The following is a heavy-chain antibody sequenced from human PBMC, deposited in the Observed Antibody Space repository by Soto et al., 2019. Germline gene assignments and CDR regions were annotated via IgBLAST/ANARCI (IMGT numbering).Heavy chain of an antibody. J-gene: IGHJ6*03. CDR2: NYYSGST. V-gene: IGHV4-31*03. CDR3: ARAFKSGIYYYYYMDV. D-gene: IGHD1-20*01. Sequence: QVQLQESGPGLVKPSQTLSLTCTVSGGSISSGGYYWSWIRQHPGKGLEWIGYNYYSGSTYYNQSLKSRITISVYSSKNQFFLKLSSVTAADTAVYYCARAFKSGIYYYYYMDVWGKGTKVTV. CDR1: GGSISSGGYY.